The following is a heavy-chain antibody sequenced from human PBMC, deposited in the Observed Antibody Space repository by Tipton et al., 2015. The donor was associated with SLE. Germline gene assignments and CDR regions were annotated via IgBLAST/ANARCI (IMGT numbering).Heavy chain of an antibody. CDR1: GGSVSSGSYY. CDR3: ARATPGGIAAAGYYYYMDV. Sequence: TLSLTCTVSGGSVSSGSYYWSWIRQPPGKGLEWIGYIYYSGSTNYNPSLKSRVTISVDRSKNQFSLKLNSVTAADTAVYYCARATPGGIAAAGYYYYMDVWGKGTTVTVSS. CDR2: IYYSGST. J-gene: IGHJ6*03. V-gene: IGHV4-61*01. D-gene: IGHD6-13*01.